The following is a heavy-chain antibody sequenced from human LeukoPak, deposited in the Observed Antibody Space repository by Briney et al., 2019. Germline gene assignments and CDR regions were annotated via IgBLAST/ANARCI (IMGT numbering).Heavy chain of an antibody. D-gene: IGHD6-19*01. V-gene: IGHV3-30*02. J-gene: IGHJ3*02. Sequence: PGGSLRLSCAASGFTFSSYGMHWVRQAPGKGLEWVAFIRYDGSNKYYADSVKARFTISRDNSKHTLYLQMNSLRAEDTAVYYCATDTRSGWYDAFDIWGQGTMVTVSS. CDR3: ATDTRSGWYDAFDI. CDR1: GFTFSSYG. CDR2: IRYDGSNK.